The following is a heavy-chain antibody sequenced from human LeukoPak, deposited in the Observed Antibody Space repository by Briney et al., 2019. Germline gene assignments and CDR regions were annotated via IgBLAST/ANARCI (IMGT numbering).Heavy chain of an antibody. CDR3: ARDNGGSSWSHQNHNWFDP. J-gene: IGHJ5*02. CDR2: INWNGGST. V-gene: IGHV3-20*04. Sequence: PGGSLRLSCAASGFTFSSYSMNWVRQAPGKGLEWVSGINWNGGSTGYADSVKGRFTISRDNAKNSLYLQMNSLRAEDTALYYCARDNGGSSWSHQNHNWFDPWGQGTLVTVSS. D-gene: IGHD6-13*01. CDR1: GFTFSSYS.